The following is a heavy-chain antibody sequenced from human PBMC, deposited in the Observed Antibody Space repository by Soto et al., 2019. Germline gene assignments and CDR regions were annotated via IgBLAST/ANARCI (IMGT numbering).Heavy chain of an antibody. J-gene: IGHJ6*02. V-gene: IGHV1-24*01. Sequence: ASVKVSCKVSGYTLTELSMHWVRQAPGKGLEWMGGFDPEDGETIYAQKFQGRVTMTEDTSTDTAYMELSSLRSEDTAVYYCATGTRVGILTGYPHYYYYYGMDVWGQGTTVTVSS. CDR2: FDPEDGET. CDR1: GYTLTELS. CDR3: ATGTRVGILTGYPHYYYYYGMDV. D-gene: IGHD3-9*01.